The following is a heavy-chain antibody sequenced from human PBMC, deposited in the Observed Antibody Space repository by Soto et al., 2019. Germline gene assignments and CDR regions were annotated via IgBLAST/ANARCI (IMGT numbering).Heavy chain of an antibody. CDR2: ISAYNGNT. CDR1: GYTFTSYG. Sequence: ASVKVSCTASGYTFTSYGISWVRQAPGQGLEWMGWISAYNGNTNYAQKLQGRVTMTTDTSTSTAYMELRSLRSDDTAVYYCAREYYDFWSGYRNNWFDPWGQGTLVTVSS. J-gene: IGHJ5*02. CDR3: AREYYDFWSGYRNNWFDP. D-gene: IGHD3-3*01. V-gene: IGHV1-18*01.